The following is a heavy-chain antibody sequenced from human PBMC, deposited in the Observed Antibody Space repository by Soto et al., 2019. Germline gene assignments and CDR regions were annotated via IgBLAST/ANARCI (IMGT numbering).Heavy chain of an antibody. Sequence: QLQLQESGPGLVKPSETLSLTCTVSGGSISSSSYYWGWIRQPPGKGLEWIGSIYYSGSTYYNPSLKSRVTISVDTYKNQFSLKLSSVTAADTAVYYCASTYYYDSSGYSVWGQGTLVTVSS. CDR3: ASTYYYDSSGYSV. CDR1: GGSISSSSYY. CDR2: IYYSGST. D-gene: IGHD3-22*01. J-gene: IGHJ4*02. V-gene: IGHV4-39*01.